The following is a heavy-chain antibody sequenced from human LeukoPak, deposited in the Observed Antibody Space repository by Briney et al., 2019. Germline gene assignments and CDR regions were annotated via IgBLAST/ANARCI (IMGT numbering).Heavy chain of an antibody. V-gene: IGHV3-23*01. CDR1: GFTFNNYP. D-gene: IGHD3-3*01. J-gene: IGHJ4*02. Sequence: TGGSLRLSCAASGFTFNNYPMAWVRQAPGKGPEWASAISGSADATIYADSVKGRFTISRDNSKNTWSLQMNNLKVEDTALYYCAKELWEGSGYLDQWGQGILVTVSS. CDR3: AKELWEGSGYLDQ. CDR2: ISGSADAT.